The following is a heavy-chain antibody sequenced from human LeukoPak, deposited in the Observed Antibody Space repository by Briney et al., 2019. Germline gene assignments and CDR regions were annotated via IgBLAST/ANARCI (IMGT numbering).Heavy chain of an antibody. Sequence: GGSLRLSCAASGFTFSDYYMSWIRQAPGKGLECHSYISGSGADINYVDSVKGRFTISRDNTKNSLYLQMDNLRAEDTAVYYCARYARVFDYWGQGTLVTVSS. CDR1: GFTFSDYY. CDR2: ISGSGADI. J-gene: IGHJ4*02. CDR3: ARYARVFDY. V-gene: IGHV3-11*01.